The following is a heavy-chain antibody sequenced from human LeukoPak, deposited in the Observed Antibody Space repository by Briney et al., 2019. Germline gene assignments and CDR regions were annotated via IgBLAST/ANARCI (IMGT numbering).Heavy chain of an antibody. CDR3: ARVTVTTAAFDY. CDR2: IYHSGST. D-gene: IGHD4-17*01. J-gene: IGHJ4*02. V-gene: IGHV4-38-2*01. Sequence: SETLSLTCAVSGYSISSAYYWGWIRQPPGKGLEWIGSIYHSGSTDYNPSLKSRVTISVDTSKNQFSLKLGSVTAADTAVYYCARVTVTTAAFDYWGQGTLVTVSS. CDR1: GYSISSAYY.